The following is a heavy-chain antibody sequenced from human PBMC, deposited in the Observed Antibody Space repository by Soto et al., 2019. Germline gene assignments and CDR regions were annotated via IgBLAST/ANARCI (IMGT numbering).Heavy chain of an antibody. D-gene: IGHD3-10*01. CDR2: SRNKANSYTT. CDR1: GFSLSDHY. J-gene: IGHJ4*02. CDR3: SSDFRVSGTYAVDY. Sequence: EVQLVESGGGLVQPGGSLRLSCTASGFSLSDHYVDWVRQPPGEGLEWVGGSRNKANSYTTEYAASVRGRFTISRDDSRKSLYLQLDSMTTYYRAVYYCSSDFRVSGTYAVDYWGQGTLVTVSS. V-gene: IGHV3-72*01.